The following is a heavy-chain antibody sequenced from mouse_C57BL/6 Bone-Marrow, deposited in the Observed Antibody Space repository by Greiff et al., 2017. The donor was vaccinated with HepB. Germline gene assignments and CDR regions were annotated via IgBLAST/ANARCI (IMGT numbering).Heavy chain of an antibody. V-gene: IGHV1-15*01. J-gene: IGHJ4*01. D-gene: IGHD2-4*01. CDR3: TRGSDYDDAMDY. CDR2: IDPETGGT. CDR1: GYTFTDYE. Sequence: SGGELVRPGASVTLSCKASGYTFTDYEMHWVKQTPVHGLEWIGAIDPETGGTAYNQKFKGKAILTADKSSSTAYMELRSLTSEDSAVYYCTRGSDYDDAMDYWGQGTSVTVSS.